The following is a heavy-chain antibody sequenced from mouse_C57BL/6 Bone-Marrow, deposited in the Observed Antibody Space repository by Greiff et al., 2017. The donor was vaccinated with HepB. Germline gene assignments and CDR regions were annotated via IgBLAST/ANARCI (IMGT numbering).Heavy chain of an antibody. CDR2: ISSGGDYI. D-gene: IGHD2-4*01. Sequence: EVKLMESGEGLVKPGGSLKLSCAASGFTFSSYAMSWVRQTPEKRLEWVAYISSGGDYIYYADTVKGRFTISRDNARNTLYLQMSSLKSEDTAMYYCTRLRRGDYFDYWGQGTTLTVSS. V-gene: IGHV5-9-1*02. J-gene: IGHJ2*01. CDR3: TRLRRGDYFDY. CDR1: GFTFSSYA.